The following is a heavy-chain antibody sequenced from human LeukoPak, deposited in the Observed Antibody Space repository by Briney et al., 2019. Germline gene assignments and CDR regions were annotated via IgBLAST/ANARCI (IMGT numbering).Heavy chain of an antibody. V-gene: IGHV4-34*01. CDR1: VGSFSGYH. D-gene: IGHD3-10*01. CDR3: ARDMDYYGSGSPFDY. CDR2: VNESGGT. J-gene: IGHJ4*02. Sequence: SETLSLTCAVYVGSFSGYHWNWIRQPPGKGPEWIGEVNESGGTNINPSLRSRVILSVDTSMNQFSLKLISVTAADTGVYYCARDMDYYGSGSPFDYWGQGTLVTVSS.